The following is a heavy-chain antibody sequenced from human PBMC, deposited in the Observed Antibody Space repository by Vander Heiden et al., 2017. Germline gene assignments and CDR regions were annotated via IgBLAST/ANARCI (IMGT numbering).Heavy chain of an antibody. J-gene: IGHJ4*02. CDR2: ISSSGTIT. CDR3: AREPSSSWYFPGLDY. V-gene: IGHV3-11*01. Sequence: QVQLVESGGGLVKPGGSLRLSCAASGFTFSDYYISWIRQAPGKGLEWVSYISSSGTITHYADSVKGRFTISRDNAKNSLYLQMNSLRAEDSAVYYCAREPSSSWYFPGLDYWGLGTLVTVSS. CDR1: GFTFSDYY. D-gene: IGHD6-13*01.